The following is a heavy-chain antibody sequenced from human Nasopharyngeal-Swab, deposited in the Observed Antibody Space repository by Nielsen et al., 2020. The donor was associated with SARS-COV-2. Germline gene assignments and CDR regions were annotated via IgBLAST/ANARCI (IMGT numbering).Heavy chain of an antibody. CDR3: ARDLLLVAGQYYSYYYAMDV. V-gene: IGHV1-2*04. CDR2: INPNSGGT. D-gene: IGHD6-19*01. CDR1: GYTFTGYY. J-gene: IGHJ6*02. Sequence: ASVKVSCKASGYTFTGYYMHWVRQAPGQGLEWMGWINPNSGGTNYAQKFQGWVTMTRDTSISTAYMELSRLRSDDTAKYFCARDLLLVAGQYYSYYYAMDVWGPGTTVTVSS.